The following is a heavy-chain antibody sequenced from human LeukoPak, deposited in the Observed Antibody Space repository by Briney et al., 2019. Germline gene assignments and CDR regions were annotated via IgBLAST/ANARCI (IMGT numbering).Heavy chain of an antibody. Sequence: GASVKVSCKASGYTFTSYGISWVRQAPGQGLEWMGWISAYNGNTNYAQKLQGRVTMTTDTSTSTAYMELSSLRSEDTAVYYCARGSHCSSTSCYAFDIWGQGTMVTVSS. V-gene: IGHV1-18*01. CDR1: GYTFTSYG. D-gene: IGHD2-2*01. J-gene: IGHJ3*02. CDR3: ARGSHCSSTSCYAFDI. CDR2: ISAYNGNT.